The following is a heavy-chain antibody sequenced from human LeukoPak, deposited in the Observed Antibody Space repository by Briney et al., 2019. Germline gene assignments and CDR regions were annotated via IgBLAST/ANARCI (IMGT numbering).Heavy chain of an antibody. J-gene: IGHJ4*02. CDR3: ARDYYDSSGYYFDY. V-gene: IGHV3-48*03. CDR2: ISSSGSTI. Sequence: GGSLRLSCAASGFIFSSYEMNWVRQAPGKGLEWVSYISSSGSTIYYADSVKGRFTISRDNAKNSLYLQMNSLRAEDTAVYYCARDYYDSSGYYFDYWGQGTLVTVSS. D-gene: IGHD3-22*01. CDR1: GFIFSSYE.